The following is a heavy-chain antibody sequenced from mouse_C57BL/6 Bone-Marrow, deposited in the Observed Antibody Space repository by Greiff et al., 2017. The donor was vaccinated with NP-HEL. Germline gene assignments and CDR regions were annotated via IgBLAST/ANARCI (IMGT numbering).Heavy chain of an antibody. V-gene: IGHV1-81*01. CDR3: ANYYGSSYWYYYARDY. J-gene: IGHJ4*01. D-gene: IGHD1-1*01. CDR2: IYPRSGNT. Sequence: QVQLQQSGAELARPGASVKLSCKASGYTFTSYGISWVKQRTGQGLEWIGEIYPRSGNTYYNEKFKGKATLTADKSSSTAYMELRSLTSEDSAVYFCANYYGSSYWYYYARDYWGQGTSVTVSS. CDR1: GYTFTSYG.